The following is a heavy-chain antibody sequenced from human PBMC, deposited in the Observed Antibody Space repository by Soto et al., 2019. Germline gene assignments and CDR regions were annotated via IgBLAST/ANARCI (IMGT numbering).Heavy chain of an antibody. CDR2: ISGSGGST. V-gene: IGHV3-23*01. Sequence: GGSLRLSCAASGFTFSSYAMSWVRQAPGKGLEWVSAISGSGGSTYYADSVKGRFTISRDNSKNTLYLQMNSLRAEDTAVYYCAKARADYDILTGLPYGMDVWGQGTTVTVSS. CDR1: GFTFSSYA. D-gene: IGHD3-9*01. CDR3: AKARADYDILTGLPYGMDV. J-gene: IGHJ6*02.